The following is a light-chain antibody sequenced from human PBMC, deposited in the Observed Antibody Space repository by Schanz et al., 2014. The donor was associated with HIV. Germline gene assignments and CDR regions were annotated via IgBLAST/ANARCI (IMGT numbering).Light chain of an antibody. CDR3: QHYNNYPWT. CDR1: QDISTY. CDR2: AAS. V-gene: IGKV1-9*01. J-gene: IGKJ1*01. Sequence: DIQMTQSPSSLSASVGDRVTLTCRASQDISTYLAWYQQKPGKAPNLLIYAASSLQGGVPSRFSGSGSGTEFTLTISSLQPDDIATYYCQHYNNYPWTFGPGTKVEIK.